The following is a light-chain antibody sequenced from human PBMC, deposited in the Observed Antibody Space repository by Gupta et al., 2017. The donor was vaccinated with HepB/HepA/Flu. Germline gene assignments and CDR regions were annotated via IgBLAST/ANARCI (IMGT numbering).Light chain of an antibody. CDR1: SSDIGAYNL. CDR2: DVF. Sequence: QSAPTQPPSASGSPGQSVTISCTGTSSDIGAYNLVSWYQQHPGKAPKLIIYDVFQRPSGVPDRFSGSKSGNTAPLTXSXLQAEDXADYYCFSYAGNENGVFGGGTKVTVL. V-gene: IGLV2-8*01. CDR3: FSYAGNENGV. J-gene: IGLJ1*01.